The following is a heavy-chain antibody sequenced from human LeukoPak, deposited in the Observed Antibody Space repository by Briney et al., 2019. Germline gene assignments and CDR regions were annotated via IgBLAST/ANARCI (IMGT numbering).Heavy chain of an antibody. Sequence: ASVKVSCKVSGYTLTELSMHWVRQAPGKGLEWMGGFDPEDGETIYAQKFQGRVTMTEDTSTDTAYMELSILRSEDTAVYYCAISSSAAGSDAFDIWGQGTMVTVSS. CDR1: GYTLTELS. V-gene: IGHV1-24*01. CDR3: AISSSAAGSDAFDI. D-gene: IGHD3-10*01. J-gene: IGHJ3*02. CDR2: FDPEDGET.